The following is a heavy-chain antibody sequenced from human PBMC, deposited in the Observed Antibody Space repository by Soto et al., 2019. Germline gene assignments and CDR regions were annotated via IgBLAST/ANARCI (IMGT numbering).Heavy chain of an antibody. V-gene: IGHV1-18*01. J-gene: IGHJ6*02. CDR1: GYTFTSYG. D-gene: IGHD1-26*01. CDR2: ISAYNGNT. Sequence: AASVKVSCKASGYTFTSYGISWVRQAPGQGLEWMGWISAYNGNTNYAQKLQGRVTMTTDTSTSTAYMELRSLRSDDTAVYYCARVGLSTYYYYGMDVWGQGTTVTVSS. CDR3: ARVGLSTYYYYGMDV.